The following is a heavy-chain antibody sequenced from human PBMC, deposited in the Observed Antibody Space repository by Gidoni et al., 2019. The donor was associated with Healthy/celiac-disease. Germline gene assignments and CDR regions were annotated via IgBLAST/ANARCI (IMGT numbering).Heavy chain of an antibody. J-gene: IGHJ4*02. CDR1: GFTLGSDA. Sequence: EVQLLESGGGLVQPGGSLILSCAASGFTLGSDATSWVRQAPGKGLDWVSAISGSGGSTYYADSVKGRFTISRDNSKNTLYLQMNSLRAEDTAVYYCAKVGMYYYDSSGYYWGYFDYWGQGTLVTVSS. CDR3: AKVGMYYYDSSGYYWGYFDY. D-gene: IGHD3-22*01. CDR2: ISGSGGST. V-gene: IGHV3-23*01.